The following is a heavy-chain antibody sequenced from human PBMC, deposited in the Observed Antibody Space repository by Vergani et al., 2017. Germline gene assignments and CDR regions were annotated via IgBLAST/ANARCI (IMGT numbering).Heavy chain of an antibody. CDR2: IYPGDSEV. D-gene: IGHD3-10*01. CDR3: ASGGHGSENGGALQL. V-gene: IGHV5-51*01. Sequence: EKQLVQSGSETKKPGESLKISCQAFGYIFSNFWIGWVRQRPGRGLEWMGIIYPGDSEVKSNPTFRGQVIFSVDTSVNTAYLQWRSLQASATATYFCASGGHGSENGGALQLWGQGTIITVSS. J-gene: IGHJ3*01. CDR1: GYIFSNFW.